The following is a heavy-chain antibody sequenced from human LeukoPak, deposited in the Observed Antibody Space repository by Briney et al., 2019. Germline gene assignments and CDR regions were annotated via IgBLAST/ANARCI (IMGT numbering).Heavy chain of an antibody. CDR3: ARVLISDYYDSSGVLIDY. CDR2: INPNSGGT. V-gene: IGHV1-2*02. CDR1: GYTFTSYD. J-gene: IGHJ4*02. D-gene: IGHD3-22*01. Sequence: GASVTVSCKASGYTFTSYDINWVRQAPGQGLEWMGWINPNSGGTNYAQKFQGRVTMTRDTSISTAYMELSRLRSDDTAVYYCARVLISDYYDSSGVLIDYWGQGTLVTVSS.